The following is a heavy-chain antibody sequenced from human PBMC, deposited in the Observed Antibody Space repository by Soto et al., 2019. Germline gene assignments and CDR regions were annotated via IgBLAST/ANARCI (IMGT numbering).Heavy chain of an antibody. CDR2: ISAAGDP. Sequence: EVQLVESGGGLVQPGGSLRLSCEACGFTFRNYDMHWVRQGTGTGLERVSGISAAGDPDYADSVEGRFTISRENAQNSFFLQMNSLRVGDTAVYYCARTDRDFYGLDVWGQGTTVIVSS. CDR3: ARTDRDFYGLDV. CDR1: GFTFRNYD. V-gene: IGHV3-13*05. J-gene: IGHJ6*02.